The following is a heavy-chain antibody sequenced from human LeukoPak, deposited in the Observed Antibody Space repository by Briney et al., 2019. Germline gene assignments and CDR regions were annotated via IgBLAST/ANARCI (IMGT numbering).Heavy chain of an antibody. CDR3: ASHLREWLSGDFDY. V-gene: IGHV3-53*01. D-gene: IGHD3-3*01. J-gene: IGHJ4*02. CDR2: IYSGGTT. Sequence: GGSLRLSCAASGFTVSSNYMSWVRQAPGKGLEWVSVIYSGGTTYYADSVKGRFTISRDNSKNTLYLQMNSLRAEDTAVYYCASHLREWLSGDFDYWGQGTLVTVSS. CDR1: GFTVSSNY.